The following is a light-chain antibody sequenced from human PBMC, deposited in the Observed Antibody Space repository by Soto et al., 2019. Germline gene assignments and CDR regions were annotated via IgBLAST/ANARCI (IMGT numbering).Light chain of an antibody. J-gene: IGKJ1*01. V-gene: IGKV1-5*01. CDR3: QQYNSYSRT. CDR1: QSISSW. Sequence: DIQMTQSPSTLSASVGDRVTITCRASQSISSWLAWYQQKPGKAPKLLIYDASSLESGVPSRFSDSGSGTEFPLTISRLQPNDFATYYCQQYNSYSRTFDQGTKVEIK. CDR2: DAS.